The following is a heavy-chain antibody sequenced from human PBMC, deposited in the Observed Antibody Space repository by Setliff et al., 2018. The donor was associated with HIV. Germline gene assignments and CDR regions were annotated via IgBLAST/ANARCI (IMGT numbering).Heavy chain of an antibody. J-gene: IGHJ4*02. CDR2: IVVDSGDT. CDR3: ATLVRGVAPFDD. V-gene: IGHV1-58*02. CDR1: GFTFSSSA. Sequence: GASVKVSCKASGFTFSSSAIHWVRQARGQRLEWIGWIVVDSGDTNYAQKFQNRVALTRDVSTRTAYMELSSLRSEDTAVYYCATLVRGVAPFDDWGQGNLVTVSS. D-gene: IGHD3-10*01.